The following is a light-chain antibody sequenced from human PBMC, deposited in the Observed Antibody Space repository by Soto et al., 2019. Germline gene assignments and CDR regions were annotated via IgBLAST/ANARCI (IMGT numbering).Light chain of an antibody. Sequence: QSVLTQPASVSGSPGRSITISCAGTSSDVGGYNYVSWYQHHPGKAPNLMIYDVSNRPSGVSNRFSGSKSGSTASLTISGLQAEDEADYYCSSYTSTSTLVVFGGGTKLTVL. CDR2: DVS. J-gene: IGLJ2*01. V-gene: IGLV2-14*03. CDR3: SSYTSTSTLVV. CDR1: SSDVGGYNY.